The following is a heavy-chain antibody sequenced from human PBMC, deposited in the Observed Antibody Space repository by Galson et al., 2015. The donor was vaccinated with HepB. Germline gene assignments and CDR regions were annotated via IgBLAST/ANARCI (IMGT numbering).Heavy chain of an antibody. CDR2: IKSKTDGGTT. CDR3: TTDPYYYDSSGYLFDAFDI. D-gene: IGHD3-22*01. J-gene: IGHJ3*02. Sequence: SLRLSCAASGFTFSNAWMNWVRQAPGKGLEWVGRIKSKTDGGTTDYAAPVKGRFTISRDDSKNTLYLQMNSLKTEDTAVYYCTTDPYYYDSSGYLFDAFDIWGQGTVVTVSS. CDR1: GFTFSNAW. V-gene: IGHV3-15*07.